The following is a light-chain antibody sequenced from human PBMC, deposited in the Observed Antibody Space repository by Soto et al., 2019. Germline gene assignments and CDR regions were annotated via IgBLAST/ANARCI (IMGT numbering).Light chain of an antibody. Sequence: EIVLTQSPGTLSLSPGERATLSCRASQSVSSSYLAWYQQKPGQAPRLLIYGASSRATGIPDRFSGSGSWTDFTLTSSRLEPEDFAVYYCQQYGSSPPITFGQGTRLEIK. CDR3: QQYGSSPPIT. V-gene: IGKV3-20*01. CDR1: QSVSSSY. CDR2: GAS. J-gene: IGKJ5*01.